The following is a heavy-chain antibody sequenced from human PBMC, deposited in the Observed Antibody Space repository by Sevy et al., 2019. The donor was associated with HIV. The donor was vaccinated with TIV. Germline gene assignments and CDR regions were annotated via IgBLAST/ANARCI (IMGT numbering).Heavy chain of an antibody. CDR2: IYSGGST. D-gene: IGHD3-10*01. CDR3: ARASGVGSLWFSQYDY. Sequence: GGSLRLSCAASGFTVSSNDMSWVRQAPGKGLEWVSVIYSGGSTYYADSVKGRFTISRGNFKNTLYLQMNSLRAEDTAVYYCARASGVGSLWFSQYDYWGQGTLVTISS. V-gene: IGHV3-53*01. CDR1: GFTVSSND. J-gene: IGHJ4*02.